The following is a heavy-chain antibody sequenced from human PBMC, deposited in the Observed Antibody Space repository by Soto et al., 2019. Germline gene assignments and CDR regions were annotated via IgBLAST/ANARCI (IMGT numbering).Heavy chain of an antibody. V-gene: IGHV3-33*01. Sequence: GGSLRLSCAASGFTFSSYGMHWVRQAPGKGLEWVAVIWYDGSNKYYADSVKGRFTISRDNSKNTLYLQMNSLRAEDTAVYYCARPRARGVIMGYFDYWGQGTLVTVSS. CDR2: IWYDGSNK. D-gene: IGHD3-10*01. CDR3: ARPRARGVIMGYFDY. J-gene: IGHJ4*02. CDR1: GFTFSSYG.